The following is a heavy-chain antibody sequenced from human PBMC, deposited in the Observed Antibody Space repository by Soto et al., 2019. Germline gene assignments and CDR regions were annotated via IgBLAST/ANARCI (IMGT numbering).Heavy chain of an antibody. CDR3: ARSRGLPHYFDN. Sequence: ASVKVSCKASSYSFTSYSFHWVRQAPGQGLEWMGIINPSGGSTRYAQKFQGRVTMASDTSTGTVYMEVSSLRSEDTAVYYCARSRGLPHYFDNWGQGTLVTVSS. V-gene: IGHV1-46*01. D-gene: IGHD3-10*01. CDR2: INPSGGST. J-gene: IGHJ4*02. CDR1: SYSFTSYS.